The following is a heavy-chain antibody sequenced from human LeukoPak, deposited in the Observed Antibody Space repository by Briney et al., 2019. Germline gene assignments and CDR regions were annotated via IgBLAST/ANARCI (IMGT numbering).Heavy chain of an antibody. D-gene: IGHD6-6*01. V-gene: IGHV3-21*01. CDR3: ATGYSSSSGRVDY. Sequence: GGSLRLSCAASGFPFSSYTMNWVPQAPGEGLEWVSGINSGSTNIYYADSLKGRFTISRDNAKSSLYLQMDSLRAEDTAMYYCATGYSSSSGRVDYWGQGTLVTVSS. J-gene: IGHJ4*02. CDR1: GFPFSSYT. CDR2: INSGSTNI.